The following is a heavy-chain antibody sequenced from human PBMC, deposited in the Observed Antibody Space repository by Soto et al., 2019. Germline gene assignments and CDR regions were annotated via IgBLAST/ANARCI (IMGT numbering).Heavy chain of an antibody. CDR3: ARELIAVAGDDAFDI. CDR1: GGTFSSYA. J-gene: IGHJ3*02. V-gene: IGHV1-69*13. D-gene: IGHD6-19*01. Sequence: AVKVSCKASGGTFSSYAISWVRQAPGQGLEWMGGIIPIFGTANYAQKFQGRVTITADESTSTAYMELSSLRSEDTAVYYCARELIAVAGDDAFDIWGQGTMVTVSS. CDR2: IIPIFGTA.